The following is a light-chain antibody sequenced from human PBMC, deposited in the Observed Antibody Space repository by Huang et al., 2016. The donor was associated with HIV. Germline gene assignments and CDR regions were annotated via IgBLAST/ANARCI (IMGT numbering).Light chain of an antibody. CDR2: DAS. CDR1: QTVRNRF. J-gene: IGKJ2*01. V-gene: IGKV3D-20*01. Sequence: EIVLTQSPATLYLSPGERAILSCLATQTVRNRFLAWYQQKPGLAPRLLIYDASVKATCIPDRFSGCGSETDCTLTIDILEPEDYAVYYCQQYGDTSYSFGQGTKLQIK. CDR3: QQYGDTSYS.